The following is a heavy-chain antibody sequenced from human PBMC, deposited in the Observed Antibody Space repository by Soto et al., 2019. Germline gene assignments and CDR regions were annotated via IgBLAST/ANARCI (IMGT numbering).Heavy chain of an antibody. CDR3: ASNYDFWSGYYTEYYFDY. J-gene: IGHJ4*02. Sequence: QLQLQESGPGLVKPSETLSLTCTVSGGSISSSSYYWGWIRQPPGKGLEWIGSIYYSGSTYYNPSLKRRVTISVDTSKNQFSLKLSSVTAADTAVYYCASNYDFWSGYYTEYYFDYWGQGTLVTVSS. D-gene: IGHD3-3*01. V-gene: IGHV4-39*01. CDR1: GGSISSSSYY. CDR2: IYYSGST.